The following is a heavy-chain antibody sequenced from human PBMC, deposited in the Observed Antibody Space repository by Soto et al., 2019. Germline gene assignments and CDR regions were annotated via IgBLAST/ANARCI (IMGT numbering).Heavy chain of an antibody. CDR2: TSPNGNEI. D-gene: IGHD6-13*01. CDR1: GVTVSASR. Sequence: PGVSLTLSCAASGVTVSASRMHGVRQAPGKGLVWVSRTSPNGNEIAYADSVKGRFTISRDNAKNTLYLQMNSLRVEDTAVYYCIRGLAGTSDYWGRGT. CDR3: IRGLAGTSDY. J-gene: IGHJ4*02. V-gene: IGHV3-74*01.